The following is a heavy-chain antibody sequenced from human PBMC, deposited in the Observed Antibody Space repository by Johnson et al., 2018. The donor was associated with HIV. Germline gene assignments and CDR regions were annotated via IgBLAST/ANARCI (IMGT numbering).Heavy chain of an antibody. J-gene: IGHJ3*02. CDR1: GFTFSSYG. CDR2: IWYDGSNK. Sequence: QEQLVESGGGVVQPGRSLRLSCAASGFTFSSYGMHWVRQAPGKGLEWVAVIWYDGSNKYYADSVKGRFTISRDNSKNTLYMQMNSLRAEDTAVYYCAKEQLLRAFDIWGQGTMVTVSS. V-gene: IGHV3-33*06. D-gene: IGHD2-15*01. CDR3: AKEQLLRAFDI.